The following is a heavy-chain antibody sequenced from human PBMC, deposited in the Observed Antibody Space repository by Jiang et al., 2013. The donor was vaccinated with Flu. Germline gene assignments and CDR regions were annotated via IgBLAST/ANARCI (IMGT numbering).Heavy chain of an antibody. J-gene: IGHJ5*02. CDR1: GGSISSGGYS. D-gene: IGHD5-12*01. CDR3: AREGDSGYGWFDP. Sequence: GSGLVKPSQTLSLTCAVSGGSISSGGYSWSWIRQPPGKGLEWIGYIYHSGSTYYNPSLKSRVTISVDRSKNQFSLKLSSVTAADTAVYYCAREGDSGYGWFDPGAREPWSPSPQ. V-gene: IGHV4-30-2*01. CDR2: IYHSGST.